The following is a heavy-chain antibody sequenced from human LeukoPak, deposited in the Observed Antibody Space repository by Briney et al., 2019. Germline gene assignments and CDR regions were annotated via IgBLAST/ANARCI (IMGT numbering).Heavy chain of an antibody. CDR3: AKERSSSYQLPQPDAFDI. V-gene: IGHV1-18*01. Sequence: GASVKVSCKASGYTFTSYGISWVRQAPGQGLEWMGWISAYNGNTNYAQKLQGRVTITTDTSTSTAYMELRSLRAEDTALYYCAKERSSSYQLPQPDAFDIWGQGTMVTVSS. D-gene: IGHD2-2*01. CDR2: ISAYNGNT. J-gene: IGHJ3*02. CDR1: GYTFTSYG.